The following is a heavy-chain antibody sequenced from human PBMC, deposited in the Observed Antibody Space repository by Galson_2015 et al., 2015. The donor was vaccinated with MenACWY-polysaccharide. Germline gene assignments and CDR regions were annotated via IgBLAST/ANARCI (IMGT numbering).Heavy chain of an antibody. Sequence: SLRLSCAASGLTFRTYWMPWVRQAPGKGLVWVSRIKSDGSSTSYADSVKGRFTISRDNAKNTLYLQMNSLRAEDTALYYCARGYSAYDWGQGTLVAVSS. CDR3: ARGYSAYD. V-gene: IGHV3-74*01. CDR1: GLTFRTYW. D-gene: IGHD5-12*01. J-gene: IGHJ4*02. CDR2: IKSDGSST.